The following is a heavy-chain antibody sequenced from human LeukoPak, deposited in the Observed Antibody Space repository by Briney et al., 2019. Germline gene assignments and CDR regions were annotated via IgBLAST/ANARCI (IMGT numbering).Heavy chain of an antibody. CDR3: AKALYSSSSHYYYYYYMDV. CDR2: ISGSGGST. V-gene: IGHV3-23*01. CDR1: GFTFSSYA. D-gene: IGHD6-6*01. J-gene: IGHJ6*03. Sequence: HAGGSLRLSCAASGFTFSSYAMSWVRQAPGKGLEWVSAISGSGGSTYYADSVKGRFTISRDNSKNTLYLQMNSLRAEDTAVYYCAKALYSSSSHYYYYYYMDVWGKGTTVTVSS.